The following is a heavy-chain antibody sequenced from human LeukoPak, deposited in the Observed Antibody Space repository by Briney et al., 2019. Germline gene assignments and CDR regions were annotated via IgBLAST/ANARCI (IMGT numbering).Heavy chain of an antibody. V-gene: IGHV1-18*01. CDR1: GYTFTSYG. CDR2: ISAYSGNT. J-gene: IGHJ5*02. CDR3: ARDLEMATITWFDP. D-gene: IGHD5-24*01. Sequence: ASVKVSCKASGYTFTSYGISWVRQAPGQGLEWMGWISAYSGNTNYAQKLQGRVTMTTDTSTSTAYMELRSLRSDDTAVYYCARDLEMATITWFDPWGQGTLVTVSS.